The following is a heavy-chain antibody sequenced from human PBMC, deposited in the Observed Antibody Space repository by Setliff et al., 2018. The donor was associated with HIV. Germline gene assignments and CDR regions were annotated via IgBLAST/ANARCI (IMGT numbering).Heavy chain of an antibody. V-gene: IGHV1-8*01. CDR1: GYTFTSYD. J-gene: IGHJ3*02. CDR3: ARVLPRLYDAFDI. Sequence: GASVKVSCKASGYTFTSYDINWVRQATGQGLEWMGWMNPNSGNTGYAQKFQGRVTMTRNTSISTAYMELSSLRSEDTAVYYCARVLPRLYDAFDIWGQGTMVTVSS. CDR2: MNPNSGNT.